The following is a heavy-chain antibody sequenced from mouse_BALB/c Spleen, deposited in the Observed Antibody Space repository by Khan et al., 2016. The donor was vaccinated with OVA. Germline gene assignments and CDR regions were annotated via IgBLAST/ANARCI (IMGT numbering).Heavy chain of an antibody. Sequence: EVELVESGGGLVQPGGSRKLSCAASGFTFSDYGMAWVRQAPGKGPEWVAFISDLAYTIYYADTVTGRFTIAREDAKNTLYLEMSSLRSDDTAIYYGARGGGTAPFAYWGLGTLVTVSA. CDR1: GFTFSDYG. J-gene: IGHJ3*01. CDR2: ISDLAYTI. D-gene: IGHD1-2*01. CDR3: ARGGGTAPFAY. V-gene: IGHV5-15*02.